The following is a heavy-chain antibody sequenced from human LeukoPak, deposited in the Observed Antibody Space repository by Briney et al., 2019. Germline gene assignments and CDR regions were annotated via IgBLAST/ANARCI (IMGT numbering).Heavy chain of an antibody. J-gene: IGHJ4*02. CDR2: ISGSGGST. CDR3: AKGGYCSGGSCYSLGNNDY. D-gene: IGHD2-15*01. Sequence: GGSLRLSCAASGFTFSSYAMSWVRQAPGKGLEWVSAISGSGGSTYHADSVKGRFTISRDNSKNTLYLQMNSLRAEDTAVYYCAKGGYCSGGSCYSLGNNDYWGQGTLVTVSS. CDR1: GFTFSSYA. V-gene: IGHV3-23*01.